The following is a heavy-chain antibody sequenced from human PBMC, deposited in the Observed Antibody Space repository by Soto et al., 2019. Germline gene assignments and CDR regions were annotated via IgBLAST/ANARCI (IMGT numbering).Heavy chain of an antibody. Sequence: EASVKVSCKASGYTFSGFYMHWVRQAPGQGLEWMGWINPNSGGTKSAEKFQGGVTMTRGTSISTAYMELSRLTSDDTAVYYCASAAVTGTAGLDFWGQGTQVTVSS. J-gene: IGHJ4*02. CDR3: ASAAVTGTAGLDF. D-gene: IGHD6-19*01. CDR2: INPNSGGT. CDR1: GYTFSGFY. V-gene: IGHV1-2*02.